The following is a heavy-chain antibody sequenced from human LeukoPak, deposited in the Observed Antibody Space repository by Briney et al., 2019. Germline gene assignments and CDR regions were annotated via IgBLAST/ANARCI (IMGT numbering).Heavy chain of an antibody. V-gene: IGHV1-18*01. CDR3: ARTVGDRADP. J-gene: IGHJ5*02. CDR2: ISANNGNT. CDR1: GYPFTTYG. Sequence: ASVKVSCKASGYPFTTYGFIWVRQAPGLGLEWMGWISANNGNTKCGQKFQGRVTMATDTTTETAYMELRSLRFDDTAIYYCARTVGDRADPWGQGSLVTVSS. D-gene: IGHD2-21*01.